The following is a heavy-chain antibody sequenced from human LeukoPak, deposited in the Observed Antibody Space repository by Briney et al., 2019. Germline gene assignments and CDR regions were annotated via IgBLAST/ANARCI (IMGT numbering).Heavy chain of an antibody. CDR1: GFTFSSYA. Sequence: GGSLRLSCAASGFTFSSYAMSWVRQAPGEGLEWVSAISGSGGSTYYADSVKGRFTISRDNSKNTLYLQMNSLRAEDTAVYYCAKGLNYDFWSGYLAVEYYYYGMDVWGQGTTVTVSS. J-gene: IGHJ6*02. CDR2: ISGSGGST. CDR3: AKGLNYDFWSGYLAVEYYYYGMDV. V-gene: IGHV3-23*01. D-gene: IGHD3-3*01.